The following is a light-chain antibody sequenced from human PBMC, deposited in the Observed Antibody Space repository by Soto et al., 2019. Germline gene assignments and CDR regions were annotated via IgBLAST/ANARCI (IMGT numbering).Light chain of an antibody. CDR3: QQYNNWPPLT. Sequence: EIVMTQSPATLSMSPGERATLSCRASQSVSSNLAWYQQKPGQAPRLLIYDASIRATGVPARFSGSGSRTEFTLTISSLQSEDFAVYYCQQYNNWPPLTFGGGTKVEI. CDR1: QSVSSN. J-gene: IGKJ4*01. CDR2: DAS. V-gene: IGKV3-15*01.